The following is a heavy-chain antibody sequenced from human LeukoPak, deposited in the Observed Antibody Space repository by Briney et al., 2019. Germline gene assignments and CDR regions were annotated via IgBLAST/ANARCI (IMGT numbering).Heavy chain of an antibody. V-gene: IGHV3-23*01. CDR3: AKDKLVYQQLVLGFDY. CDR1: GFTFSSYA. Sequence: GGSLRLSCAASGFTFSSYAMSWVRQAPGKGLEWVSAISGSGGSTYYADSVKGRFTISRDNSKNTLYLQMNSLRAEDTAVYYCAKDKLVYQQLVLGFDYWGQGTLVTVPS. D-gene: IGHD6-13*01. J-gene: IGHJ4*02. CDR2: ISGSGGST.